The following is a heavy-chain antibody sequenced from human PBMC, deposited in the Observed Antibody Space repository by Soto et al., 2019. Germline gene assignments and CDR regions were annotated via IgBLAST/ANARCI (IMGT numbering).Heavy chain of an antibody. D-gene: IGHD3-22*01. J-gene: IGHJ4*02. V-gene: IGHV4-30-2*01. Sequence: SETLSLTCAVSGGSISSGGYSWNWIRQPPGKNKEWIGYIYHSGGTDNNPSLKSRVTITVDSSNNQFSLKLSSVTAADSAVYYCARDSRSGYFLDFSGQGTLVTVSS. CDR3: ARDSRSGYFLDF. CDR2: IYHSGGT. CDR1: GGSISSGGYS.